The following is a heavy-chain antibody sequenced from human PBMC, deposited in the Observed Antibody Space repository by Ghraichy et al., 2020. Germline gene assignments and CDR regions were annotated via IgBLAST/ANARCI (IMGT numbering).Heavy chain of an antibody. CDR3: ARAFGVVRFYYCDGMDV. V-gene: IGHV3-48*02. Sequence: GGSLRLSCAGSGFTFDNYNLNWVRQSPGKGLEWISYISISSSSIFYADSVKGRFTISRDNAQNSLFLQMRSLRDDDTAVYYCARAFGVVRFYYCDGMDVWGQGTPVTVSS. D-gene: IGHD3-3*01. J-gene: IGHJ6*02. CDR2: ISISSSSI. CDR1: GFTFDNYN.